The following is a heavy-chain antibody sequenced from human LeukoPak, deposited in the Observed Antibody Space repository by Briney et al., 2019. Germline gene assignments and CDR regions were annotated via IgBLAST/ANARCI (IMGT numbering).Heavy chain of an antibody. CDR2: INHSGST. CDR1: GGSFSGCY. D-gene: IGHD4-17*01. Sequence: SETLSLTCAVYGGSFSGCYWSWIRQPPGKGVEWIGEINHSGSTNYNPSLKSRVTISVDTSKNQFSLKLSSVTAADTAVYYCARGTMTTVTYYFDYWGQGTLVTVSS. V-gene: IGHV4-34*01. CDR3: ARGTMTTVTYYFDY. J-gene: IGHJ4*02.